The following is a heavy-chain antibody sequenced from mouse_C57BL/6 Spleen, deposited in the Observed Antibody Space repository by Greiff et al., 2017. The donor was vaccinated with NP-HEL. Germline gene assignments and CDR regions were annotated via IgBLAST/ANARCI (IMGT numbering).Heavy chain of an antibody. J-gene: IGHJ2*01. CDR1: GFTFSDYG. CDR3: ARSYDGYYFDY. V-gene: IGHV5-17*01. Sequence: DVQLQESGGGLVKPGGSLKLSCAASGFTFSDYGMHWVRQAPEKGLEWVAYISSGSSTIYYADTVKGRFTISRDNAKNTLFLQMTSLRSEDTAMYYCARSYDGYYFDYWGQGTTLTVSS. D-gene: IGHD2-3*01. CDR2: ISSGSSTI.